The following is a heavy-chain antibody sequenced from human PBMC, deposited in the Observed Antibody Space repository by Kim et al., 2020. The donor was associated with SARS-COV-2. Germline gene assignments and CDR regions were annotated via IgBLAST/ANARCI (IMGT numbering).Heavy chain of an antibody. CDR2: IWYDGSNK. J-gene: IGHJ6*02. V-gene: IGHV3-33*01. CDR1: GFTFSTYG. CDR3: ARDYMVRGAPVMYYYYGMDV. D-gene: IGHD3-10*01. Sequence: GGSLRLSCAASGFTFSTYGMHWVRQAPGKGLEWVAVIWYDGSNKYYADSVKGRFTISRDNSKNTLYLQMNSLRAEDTAVYYCARDYMVRGAPVMYYYYGMDVWGQGTTVTVSS.